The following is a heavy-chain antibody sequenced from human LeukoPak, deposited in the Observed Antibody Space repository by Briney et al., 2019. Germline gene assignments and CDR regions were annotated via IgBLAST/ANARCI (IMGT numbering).Heavy chain of an antibody. V-gene: IGHV3-23*01. D-gene: IGHD3-3*01. Sequence: PGGSLRLSCAAVGFTFKIYTMNWVRQAPGKGLEWISSISFSGDNRGDNTYYADSVRGRFSISRDNSQNTVFLQMSSLRVDDTAAYYCVGIFTVFGVVSTIEWGQGTLVTVSS. CDR3: VGIFTVFGVVSTIE. CDR1: GFTFKIYT. CDR2: ISFSGDNRGDNT. J-gene: IGHJ4*02.